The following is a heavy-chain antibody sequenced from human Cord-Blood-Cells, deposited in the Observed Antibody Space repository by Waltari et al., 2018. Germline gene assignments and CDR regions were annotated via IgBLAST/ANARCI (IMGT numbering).Heavy chain of an antibody. J-gene: IGHJ6*02. Sequence: QLQLQESGPGLVKPSETLSLTCTVSGGSISSSSYYWGWIRQPPGKGLEWIGSIYYSGSTYSNPSLKSRVTISVDTSKNQFSLKLSSVTAADTAVYYCARGSGSYYYYYYYGMDVWGQGTTVTVSS. CDR2: IYYSGST. D-gene: IGHD1-26*01. V-gene: IGHV4-39*01. CDR3: ARGSGSYYYYYYYGMDV. CDR1: GGSISSSSYY.